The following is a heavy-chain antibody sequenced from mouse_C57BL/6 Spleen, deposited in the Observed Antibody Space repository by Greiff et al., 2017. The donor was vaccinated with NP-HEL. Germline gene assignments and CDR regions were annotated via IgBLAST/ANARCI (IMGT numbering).Heavy chain of an antibody. D-gene: IGHD1-1*01. CDR2: IDPSDSET. Sequence: QVQLQQPGAELVRPGSSVKLSCKASGYTFTSYWMHWVKQRPIQGLEWIGNIDPSDSETHYNQKFKDKATLTVDKSSNTAYMQLSSLTSEDSAVYYCARGSYYGSSYHFDYWGQGTTLTVSS. J-gene: IGHJ2*01. CDR3: ARGSYYGSSYHFDY. V-gene: IGHV1-52*01. CDR1: GYTFTSYW.